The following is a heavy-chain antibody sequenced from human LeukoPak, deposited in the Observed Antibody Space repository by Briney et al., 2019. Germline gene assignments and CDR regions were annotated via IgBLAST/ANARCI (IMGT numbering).Heavy chain of an antibody. CDR1: GGSISSGTHY. D-gene: IGHD2-2*01. J-gene: IGHJ6*02. Sequence: PSQTLSLTCAVSGGSISSGTHYWNWIRQHPGQGLEWIGHIYNTGSAYYNPSLMSRVSISIDTSENQSSLKLSSVTAADTAVYYCASTHCASPSCYSYYYSGLDVWAKGPRSSSP. CDR2: IYNTGSA. CDR3: ASTHCASPSCYSYYYSGLDV. V-gene: IGHV4-31*11.